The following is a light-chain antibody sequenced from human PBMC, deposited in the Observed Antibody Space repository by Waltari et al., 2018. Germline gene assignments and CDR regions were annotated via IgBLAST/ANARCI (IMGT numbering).Light chain of an antibody. CDR3: AAWDDSLSGWV. J-gene: IGLJ3*02. CDR2: YDD. Sequence: QSVLTQPPSVSEAPRQGVTLSCLGSRSHIGNHAVNWYQQLPGKAPKLLIYYDDLLPSGVSDRFSGSKSGTSASLAISGLQSEDEADYYCAAWDDSLSGWVFGGGTKLTVL. V-gene: IGLV1-36*01. CDR1: RSHIGNHA.